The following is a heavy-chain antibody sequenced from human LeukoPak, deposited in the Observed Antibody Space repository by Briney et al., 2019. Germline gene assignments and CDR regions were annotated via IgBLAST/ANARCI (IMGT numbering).Heavy chain of an antibody. D-gene: IGHD4-17*01. CDR1: GGSSSGYY. V-gene: IGHV4-34*01. CDR2: INHSGST. Sequence: SETLSLTCAVYGGSSSGYYWSWIRQPPGKGREWIGEINHSGSTNYNPTLKSRVTISVDTSKNQFSLKLSSVTAADTAVYYCARGFRTRVTTGAFDIWGQGTMVTASS. J-gene: IGHJ3*02. CDR3: ARGFRTRVTTGAFDI.